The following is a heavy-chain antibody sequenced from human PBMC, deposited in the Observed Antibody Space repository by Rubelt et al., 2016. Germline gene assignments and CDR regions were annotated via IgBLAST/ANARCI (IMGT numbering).Heavy chain of an antibody. CDR3: ARDEGTAYAFDY. J-gene: IGHJ4*02. D-gene: IGHD4-17*01. V-gene: IGHV3-21*01. Sequence: VQLVESGGGVVQPGRSLRLSCAASGFTFSSYSMNWVRQAPGKGLEWVSSISSSSSYIYYAYSVKGRFTISRDNAKNSLYLQMNSLRAEDTAVYYCARDEGTAYAFDYWGQGTLVTVSS. CDR1: GFTFSSYS. CDR2: ISSSSSYI.